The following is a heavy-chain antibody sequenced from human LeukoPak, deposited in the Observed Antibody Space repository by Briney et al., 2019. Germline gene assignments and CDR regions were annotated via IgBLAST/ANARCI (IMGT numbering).Heavy chain of an antibody. Sequence: SETLSLTCAVSGGSISSSNWWSWVRQPPGKGLEWIGSIYYSGSTYYNPSLKSRVTISVDTSKNQVSLRLSSVTAADTAVYYCAKKTWDSSAWYFFDYWGQGTLVTVSS. J-gene: IGHJ4*02. CDR2: IYYSGST. V-gene: IGHV4-4*02. CDR1: GGSISSSNW. D-gene: IGHD3-22*01. CDR3: AKKTWDSSAWYFFDY.